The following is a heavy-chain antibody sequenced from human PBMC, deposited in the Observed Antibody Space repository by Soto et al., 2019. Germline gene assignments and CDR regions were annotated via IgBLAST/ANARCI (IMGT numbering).Heavy chain of an antibody. Sequence: QVPLVQSGAEVKKPGSSVKVSCKASGGTFNSFAISSVRQVPGQGLEWMGGITPFFGSTKYAQRFQGRVTITADESMSTAYMELSSLRPEDTAVYYCARPTATIAYYLFDYWGQGTRVTVSS. J-gene: IGHJ4*02. V-gene: IGHV1-69*01. CDR2: ITPFFGST. CDR1: GGTFNSFA. D-gene: IGHD2-15*01. CDR3: ARPTATIAYYLFDY.